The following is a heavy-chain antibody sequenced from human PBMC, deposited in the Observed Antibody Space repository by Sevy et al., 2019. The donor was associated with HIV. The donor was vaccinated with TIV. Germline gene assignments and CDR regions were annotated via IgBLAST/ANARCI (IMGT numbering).Heavy chain of an antibody. D-gene: IGHD6-19*01. V-gene: IGHV1-69*13. CDR2: IIPILATV. CDR1: GGTFSSYG. J-gene: IGHJ4*02. Sequence: ASVKVSCKASGGTFSSYGISWVRQAPGQGLEWMGGIIPILATVNYAQKFQGRVTITADESTKTAYMELSSLRSEDTAVYYCARGGGNGSHYFDHWGQETLVTVSS. CDR3: ARGGGNGSHYFDH.